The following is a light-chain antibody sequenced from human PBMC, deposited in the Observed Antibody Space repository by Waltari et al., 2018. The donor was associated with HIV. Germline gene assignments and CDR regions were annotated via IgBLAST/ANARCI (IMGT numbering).Light chain of an antibody. Sequence: QSALTQPRSVSGSPGQSVTISCTGTSSDVGGYDSVSWYLQHPGKVPKLLIYEVIKRPSGVPDRFSGSKSGNTAFLTISGLQTEDEADYFCCSYAGTYTYVLFGGGTKLTVL. CDR3: CSYAGTYTYVL. V-gene: IGLV2-11*01. CDR1: SSDVGGYDS. J-gene: IGLJ3*02. CDR2: EVI.